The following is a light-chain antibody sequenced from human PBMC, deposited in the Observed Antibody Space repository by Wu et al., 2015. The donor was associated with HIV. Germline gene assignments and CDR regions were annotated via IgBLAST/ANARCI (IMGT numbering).Light chain of an antibody. CDR3: QKYNSAPWT. V-gene: IGKV1-27*01. Sequence: DIQMTQSPSSLSASVGDRVTITCRASQSIRSYLNWYQQKPGKAPKLLIYAASSLQSGVPSRFSGSGSGTDFTLTISSLQPEDVATYYCQKYNSAPWTFGQGTKVEIK. CDR2: AAS. J-gene: IGKJ1*01. CDR1: QSIRSY.